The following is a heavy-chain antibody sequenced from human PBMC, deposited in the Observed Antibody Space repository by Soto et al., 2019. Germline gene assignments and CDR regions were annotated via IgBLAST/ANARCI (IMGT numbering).Heavy chain of an antibody. J-gene: IGHJ4*02. D-gene: IGHD6-19*01. CDR3: PRAQRAVAAPGFDY. V-gene: IGHV3-21*01. CDR2: ISSSSSYI. Sequence: GGSLRLSCAASGFTFSSYSMNWVRQAPGKGLEWVSSISSSSSYIYYADSVKGRFTISRDNAKNSLYLQMNSLRAEDTAVYYCPRAQRAVAAPGFDYWGQGTLVTFSS. CDR1: GFTFSSYS.